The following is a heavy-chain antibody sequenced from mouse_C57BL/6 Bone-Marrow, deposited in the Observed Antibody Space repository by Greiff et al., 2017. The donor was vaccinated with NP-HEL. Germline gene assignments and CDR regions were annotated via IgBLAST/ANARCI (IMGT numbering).Heavy chain of an antibody. CDR3: AREGGYYYGSSPAWFAY. J-gene: IGHJ3*01. D-gene: IGHD1-1*01. V-gene: IGHV1-72*01. Sequence: QVQLKQPGAELVKPGASVKLSCKASGYTFTSYWMHWVKQRPGRGLEWIGRIDPNSGGTKYNEKFKSKATLTVDKPSSTAYMQLSSLTSEDSAVYYCAREGGYYYGSSPAWFAYWGQGTLVTVSA. CDR1: GYTFTSYW. CDR2: IDPNSGGT.